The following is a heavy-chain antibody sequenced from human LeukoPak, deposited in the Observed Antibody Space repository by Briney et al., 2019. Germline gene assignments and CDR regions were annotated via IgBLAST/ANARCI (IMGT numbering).Heavy chain of an antibody. Sequence: GGSLRLSCAASGFTFSNFAMSWVRQAPGKGLEWVSAISHSAYTTYYADSVKGRFTISRDNSKNTLYLQMNSLKAEDTAVYYCAKSVAPYCSGGSCFDAFDMWGQGTRVTVSS. CDR2: ISHSAYTT. D-gene: IGHD2-15*01. CDR1: GFTFSNFA. J-gene: IGHJ3*02. CDR3: AKSVAPYCSGGSCFDAFDM. V-gene: IGHV3-23*01.